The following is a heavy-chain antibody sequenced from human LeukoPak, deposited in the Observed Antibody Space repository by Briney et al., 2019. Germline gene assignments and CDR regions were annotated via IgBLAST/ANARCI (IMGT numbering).Heavy chain of an antibody. CDR1: GFTFTSYA. V-gene: IGHV3-23*01. CDR3: AKRYCIRTSCYREIDY. Sequence: GGPLRLSCAASGFTFTSYAMSWVRQAPGKGLEWVSTISGSGDSTYYADSVKGRFTISRDNSRNTLYLQMNSLRAEDTAVYYCAKRYCIRTSCYREIDYWGQGTLVTVSS. D-gene: IGHD2-2*02. J-gene: IGHJ4*02. CDR2: ISGSGDST.